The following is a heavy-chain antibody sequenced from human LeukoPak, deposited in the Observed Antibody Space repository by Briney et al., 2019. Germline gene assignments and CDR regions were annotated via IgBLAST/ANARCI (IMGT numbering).Heavy chain of an antibody. Sequence: PGGSLRFSCAASGFTFTNYGMHWVRQAPGKGLEWVAFIGYDGSNKYYADSVKGRFTVSRDKSKNTLYLQMNSLRTEDTAVYYCAKGLYYKDRSGYPAWGQGTLVTISS. CDR2: IGYDGSNK. CDR3: AKGLYYKDRSGYPA. J-gene: IGHJ5*02. V-gene: IGHV3-30*02. D-gene: IGHD3-22*01. CDR1: GFTFTNYG.